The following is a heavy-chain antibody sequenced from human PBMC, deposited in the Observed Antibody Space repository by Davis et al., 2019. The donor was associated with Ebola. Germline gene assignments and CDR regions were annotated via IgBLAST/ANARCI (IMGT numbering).Heavy chain of an antibody. Sequence: ASVTVSCKASGYTFTRHSMHWLRHAPGQRLEWQGWNNAGNGNTKYSQKFQGRVTITRVTSASTAYMELSSLGSEDTAVYYCARVSSYYLEGVDYWGQVTLVTVSS. CDR3: ARVSSYYLEGVDY. CDR2: NNAGNGNT. J-gene: IGHJ4*02. V-gene: IGHV1-3*01. CDR1: GYTFTRHS. D-gene: IGHD3-10*01.